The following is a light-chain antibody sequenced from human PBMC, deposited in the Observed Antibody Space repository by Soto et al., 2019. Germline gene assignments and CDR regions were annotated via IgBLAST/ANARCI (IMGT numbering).Light chain of an antibody. CDR2: AAS. V-gene: IGKV1-39*01. J-gene: IGKJ4*01. CDR3: QQSYSTPLT. Sequence: IQMTQSPSTLSASVGDRVTIACRASRGFSNWLAWYQQRPGIAPKLLIYAASSLQSGVPSRFSGSGSGTDFTLTISSLQPEDFATYYCQQSYSTPLTFGGGTKVDI. CDR1: RGFSNW.